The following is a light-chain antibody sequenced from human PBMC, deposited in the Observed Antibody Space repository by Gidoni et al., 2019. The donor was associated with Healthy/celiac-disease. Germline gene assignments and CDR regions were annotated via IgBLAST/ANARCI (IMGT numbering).Light chain of an antibody. CDR2: DAS. V-gene: IGKV3-11*01. J-gene: IGKJ2*01. CDR1: QSVSSY. CDR3: QQRSNWPPYT. Sequence: QSPATLSLSPGERATLSCSASQSVSSYLAWYQQKPGQAPRLLIYDASNRATGIPARFSGSGSGTDFTLTISSLEPEDFAVYYCQQRSNWPPYTFGQXTKLEIK.